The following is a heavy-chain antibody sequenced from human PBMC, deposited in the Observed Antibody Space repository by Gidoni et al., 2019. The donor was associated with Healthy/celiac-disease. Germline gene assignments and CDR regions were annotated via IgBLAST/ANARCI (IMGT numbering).Heavy chain of an antibody. D-gene: IGHD3-22*01. J-gene: IGHJ3*02. Sequence: EVQQLESGGGLVQPGGSLRLFCAASGFPFSHHAMSWVRQAPGKGLEWVTAISGSGDSTYYADSVKGRFTISRDNSKNTLYLQMNSLRAEDTDVYYCAARTYYDSSGYSALVDIWGQGTMVTVSS. CDR3: AARTYYDSSGYSALVDI. V-gene: IGHV3-23*01. CDR2: ISGSGDST. CDR1: GFPFSHHA.